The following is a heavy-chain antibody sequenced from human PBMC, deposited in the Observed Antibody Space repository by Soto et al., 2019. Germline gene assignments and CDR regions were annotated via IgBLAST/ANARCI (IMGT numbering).Heavy chain of an antibody. CDR1: GYTFTSYA. D-gene: IGHD6-19*01. V-gene: IGHV1-3*01. CDR2: INAGNGNT. Sequence: QVQLVQSGAEVKKPGASVKVSCKASGYTFTSYAMHWVRQAPGQRLEWMGWINAGNGNTKYSQKFRGRVTITRDTSASTAYMELSSLRSEDTAVYYCARDLVPIAVAEGGGYWGQGTLVTVSS. CDR3: ARDLVPIAVAEGGGY. J-gene: IGHJ4*02.